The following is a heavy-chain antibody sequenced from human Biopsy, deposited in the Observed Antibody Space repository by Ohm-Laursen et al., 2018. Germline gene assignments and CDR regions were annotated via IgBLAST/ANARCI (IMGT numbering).Heavy chain of an antibody. J-gene: IGHJ4*02. Sequence: SETLSLTCAVSGYSISGGYYWGWIRQPPGKGLEWIGSIYHSGSTNYNPSLKSRVTISLDTSKNQLSLKLSSVTAADTAVYYCARVGAGAPSIDYFDYWGQGALVTVSS. CDR2: IYHSGST. CDR1: GYSISGGYY. D-gene: IGHD1-26*01. V-gene: IGHV4-38-2*01. CDR3: ARVGAGAPSIDYFDY.